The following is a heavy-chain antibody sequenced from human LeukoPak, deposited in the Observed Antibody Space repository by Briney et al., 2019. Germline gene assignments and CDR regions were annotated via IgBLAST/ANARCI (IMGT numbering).Heavy chain of an antibody. CDR2: INPSGGST. J-gene: IGHJ4*02. CDR3: ARDLVIVSGGSPPGY. V-gene: IGHV1-46*01. CDR1: GYTLTSYY. D-gene: IGHD2-15*01. Sequence: GASVKVSCKASGYTLTSYYMHWVRQAPGQGLEWMGIINPSGGSTSYAQKFQGRVTMTRDTSTSTVYMELSSLRSEDTAVYYCARDLVIVSGGSPPGYWGQGTLVTVSS.